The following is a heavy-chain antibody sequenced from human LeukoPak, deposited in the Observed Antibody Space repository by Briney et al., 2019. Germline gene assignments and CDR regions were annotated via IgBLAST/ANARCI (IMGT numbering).Heavy chain of an antibody. CDR2: ISGSGGST. D-gene: IGHD5-18*01. J-gene: IGHJ6*03. CDR3: AKGVDTDYYYYYMDV. Sequence: GGPLRLSCAASGFTFSSYAMSWVRQAPGKGLEWVSAISGSGGSTYYADSVKGRFTISRDNSKNTLYLQMNSLRAEDTAVYYCAKGVDTDYYYYYMDVWGKGTTVTVSS. CDR1: GFTFSSYA. V-gene: IGHV3-23*01.